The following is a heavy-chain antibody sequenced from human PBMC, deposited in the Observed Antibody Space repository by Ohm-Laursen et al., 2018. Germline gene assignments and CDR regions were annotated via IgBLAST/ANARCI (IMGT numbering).Heavy chain of an antibody. CDR2: INPNSGGT. J-gene: IGHJ5*02. CDR3: ARARITMVRGVSNWFDP. D-gene: IGHD3-10*01. CDR1: GGTFSSYA. Sequence: ASVKVSCKASGGTFSSYAISWVRQAPGQGLEWMGWINPNSGGTNYAQKFQGRVTMTRDTSISTAYMELSRLRSDDTAVYYCARARITMVRGVSNWFDPWGQGTLVTVSS. V-gene: IGHV1-2*02.